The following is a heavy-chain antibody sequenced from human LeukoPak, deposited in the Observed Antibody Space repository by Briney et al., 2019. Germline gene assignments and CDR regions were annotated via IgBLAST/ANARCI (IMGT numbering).Heavy chain of an antibody. CDR2: ISAYNGNT. CDR3: ARDRRRYCSSTSCSNFDY. CDR1: GYTFTSYG. J-gene: IGHJ4*02. D-gene: IGHD2-2*01. Sequence: ASVKVSCKASGYTFTSYGISWVRQAPGQGLEWMGWISAYNGNTNYAQKLQGRVTMTTDTSTSTAYMELRSQRSDDTAVYYCARDRRRYCSSTSCSNFDYWGQGTLVTVSS. V-gene: IGHV1-18*01.